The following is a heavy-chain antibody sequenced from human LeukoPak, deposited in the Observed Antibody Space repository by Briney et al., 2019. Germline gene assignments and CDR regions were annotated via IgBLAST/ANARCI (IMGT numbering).Heavy chain of an antibody. V-gene: IGHV3-21*01. CDR1: GFTFSSYG. J-gene: IGHJ3*02. CDR3: ARKLTGSFDI. D-gene: IGHD7-27*01. CDR2: ISGTGAYI. Sequence: GGSLRLSCAASGFTFSSYGMNWVRQAPGKGLEWVSSISGTGAYIYYADSVRGRFTISRDNAKNSLYLQMNSLRAEDTAVYFCARKLTGSFDIWDQGTMVTVSS.